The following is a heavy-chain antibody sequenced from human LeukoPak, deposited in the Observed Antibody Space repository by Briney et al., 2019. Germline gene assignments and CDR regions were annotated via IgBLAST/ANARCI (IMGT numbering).Heavy chain of an antibody. D-gene: IGHD6-19*01. J-gene: IGHJ4*02. Sequence: SETLSLTCTVSGYSISSGYYWGWIRQPPGKGLEWIGSIYHSGSTYYNPSLKSRVTISVDTSKNQFSLKLSSVTAADTAVYYCAGTAIAVAGSPLDYWGQGTLVTVSS. V-gene: IGHV4-38-2*02. CDR1: GYSISSGYY. CDR2: IYHSGST. CDR3: AGTAIAVAGSPLDY.